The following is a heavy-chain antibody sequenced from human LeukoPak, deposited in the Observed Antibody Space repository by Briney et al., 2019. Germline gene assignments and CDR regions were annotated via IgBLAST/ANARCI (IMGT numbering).Heavy chain of an antibody. V-gene: IGHV3-53*01. J-gene: IGHJ4*02. Sequence: GGSLRLSYAASGFTVSSNYMSWVRQAPGKGLEWVSVIYSGGSTYYADSVKGRFTISRDNSKNTLYLQMNSLRAEDTAVYYCARDGGYYFDYWGQGTLVTVSS. CDR3: ARDGGYYFDY. CDR1: GFTVSSNY. CDR2: IYSGGST. D-gene: IGHD3-3*01.